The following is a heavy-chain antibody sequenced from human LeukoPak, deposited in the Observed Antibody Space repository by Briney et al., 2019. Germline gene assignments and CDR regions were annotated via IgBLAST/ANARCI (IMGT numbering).Heavy chain of an antibody. CDR1: GFTFSSYG. CDR2: IRYDGSNK. CDR3: AKGGNRYSGSPRPPGAFDI. J-gene: IGHJ3*02. V-gene: IGHV3-30*02. Sequence: GGSLRLSCAASGFTFSSYGMHWVRQAPGKGLEWVAFIRYDGSNKYYADSVKGRFTISRDNSKNTLYLQMNSLRAEDTAVYYCAKGGNRYSGSPRPPGAFDIWGQGTMVTVSS. D-gene: IGHD1-26*01.